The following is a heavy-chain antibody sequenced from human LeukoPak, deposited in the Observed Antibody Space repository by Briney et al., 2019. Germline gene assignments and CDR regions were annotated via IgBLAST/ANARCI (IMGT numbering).Heavy chain of an antibody. CDR1: GYTLTELS. CDR2: FDPEDGET. CDR3: AVRNYYGSGSYPPP. V-gene: IGHV1-24*01. D-gene: IGHD3-10*01. Sequence: ASVKVSCKVSGYTLTELSMQWVRQAPGKGLEWMGGFDPEDGETIYAQKFQGRVTMTEDTSTDTAYMELSSLRSEDTAVYYCAVRNYYGSGSYPPPWGQGTLVTVSS. J-gene: IGHJ5*02.